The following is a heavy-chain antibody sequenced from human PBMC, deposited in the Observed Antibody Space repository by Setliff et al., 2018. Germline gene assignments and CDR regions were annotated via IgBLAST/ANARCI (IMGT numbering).Heavy chain of an antibody. J-gene: IGHJ5*02. V-gene: IGHV4-34*12. CDR2: IIHSGST. CDR3: ARTQKPGFDWFDP. CDR1: GGSFSGYY. Sequence: SETLSLTCAVYGGSFSGYYWSWIRQPPGKRLEWIGEIIHSGSTNYNPSLKSRVTISMDTSKNQFSLKVSSVTAADTAVYYCARTQKPGFDWFDPWGQGTLVTVSS. D-gene: IGHD3-10*01.